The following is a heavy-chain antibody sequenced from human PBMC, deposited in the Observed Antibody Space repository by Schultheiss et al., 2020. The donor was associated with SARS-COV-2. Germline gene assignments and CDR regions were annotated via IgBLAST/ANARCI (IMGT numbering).Heavy chain of an antibody. J-gene: IGHJ5*02. Sequence: SETLSLTCTVSGGSISSGGYYWSWIRQHPGKGLEWIGSIYYSGSTYYNPSLKSRVTISVDTSKNQFSLKLSSVTAADTAVYYCARDQGIAVAGTHTYDWFDPWGQGTLVTVSS. CDR3: ARDQGIAVAGTHTYDWFDP. D-gene: IGHD6-19*01. CDR2: IYYSGST. V-gene: IGHV4-39*02. CDR1: GGSISSGGYY.